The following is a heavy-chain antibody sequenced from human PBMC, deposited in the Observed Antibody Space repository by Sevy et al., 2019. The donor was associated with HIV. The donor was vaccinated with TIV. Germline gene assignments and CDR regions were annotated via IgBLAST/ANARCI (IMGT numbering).Heavy chain of an antibody. CDR2: INVGNGNT. CDR3: TREAKRQLSQYFFDF. V-gene: IGHV1-3*01. J-gene: IGHJ4*02. D-gene: IGHD1-1*01. Sequence: ASVKVSCKASGYLFISFVMHWVRQAPGQGLEWVGGINVGNGNTKYSQKFQDRVTITRDASTSTTYMELTSLTSEDTAIYYCTREAKRQLSQYFFDFWGQGTLVTVSS. CDR1: GYLFISFV.